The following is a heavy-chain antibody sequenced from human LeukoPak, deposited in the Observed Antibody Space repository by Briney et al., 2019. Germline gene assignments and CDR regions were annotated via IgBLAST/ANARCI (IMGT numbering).Heavy chain of an antibody. Sequence: ASVKVSCKASGYTFIAYFMHGVGQAPGQGLEGMGWINPSSGGTNSAQKFQGRVTMTRDTSISTAYMELSRLRSDDTAVYYCARGGYYYDSPLDYWGQGTLVTVSS. D-gene: IGHD3-22*01. CDR2: INPSSGGT. CDR3: ARGGYYYDSPLDY. J-gene: IGHJ4*02. CDR1: GYTFIAYF. V-gene: IGHV1-2*02.